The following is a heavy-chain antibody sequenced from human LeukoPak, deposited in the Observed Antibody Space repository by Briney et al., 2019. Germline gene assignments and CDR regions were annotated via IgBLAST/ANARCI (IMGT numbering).Heavy chain of an antibody. CDR3: ARGRGRFTMVRGVIYY. Sequence: SETLSLTCTVSGGSISSSNYFWGWVRQPPGKGLEWIGSMYDGGRTHYNPSHKSRVTISVDTSKNQFSLKLSSVTAADTAVYYCARGRGRFTMVRGVIYYWGQGTLVAVSS. V-gene: IGHV4-39*07. J-gene: IGHJ4*02. CDR2: MYDGGRT. D-gene: IGHD3-10*01. CDR1: GGSISSSNYF.